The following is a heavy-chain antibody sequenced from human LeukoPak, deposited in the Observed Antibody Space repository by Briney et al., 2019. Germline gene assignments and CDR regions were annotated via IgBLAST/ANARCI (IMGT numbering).Heavy chain of an antibody. D-gene: IGHD6-6*01. Sequence: GGSLRLSCAASGFTFSTSWVRWVRQTPGKGLVWVSRSNSGGASTTTADSVKGRCTISRNNIKNTLYLQKNSRRAEETAVYYCAGDNYRTSTARCAYWGQGTLVTVSS. J-gene: IGHJ4*02. V-gene: IGHV3-74*01. CDR3: AGDNYRTSTARCAY. CDR2: SNSGGAST. CDR1: GFTFSTSW.